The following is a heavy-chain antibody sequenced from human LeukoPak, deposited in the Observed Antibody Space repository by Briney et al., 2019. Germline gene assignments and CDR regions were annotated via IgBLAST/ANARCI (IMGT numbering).Heavy chain of an antibody. CDR2: IYTSGST. V-gene: IGHV4-61*02. CDR1: GGSISSGSYY. CDR3: ARGISSGWYWGDDFDY. J-gene: IGHJ4*02. D-gene: IGHD6-19*01. Sequence: SQTLSLTCTVSGGSISSGSYYWSWIRQPAGKGLEWIGRIYTSGSTNYNPSLKSRVTISVDTSKNQFSLKLSSVTAADTAVYYCARGISSGWYWGDDFDYWGQGTLVTVSS.